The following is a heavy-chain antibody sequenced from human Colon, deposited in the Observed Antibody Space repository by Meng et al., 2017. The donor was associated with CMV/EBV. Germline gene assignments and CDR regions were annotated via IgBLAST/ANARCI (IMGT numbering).Heavy chain of an antibody. V-gene: IGHV3-66*01. CDR3: ARGYSGTSS. CDR1: GFTVSSPH. Sequence: VGLGGVLAHPRGSLRLSCAASGFTVSSPHMSWVRQAPGKGLEWVSVIYSGGSTFYADSVKGRFTISRDNSKNTLYLQMNSLSAEDTAVYYCARGYSGTSSWGQGTLVTVSS. CDR2: IYSGGST. D-gene: IGHD1-26*01. J-gene: IGHJ4*02.